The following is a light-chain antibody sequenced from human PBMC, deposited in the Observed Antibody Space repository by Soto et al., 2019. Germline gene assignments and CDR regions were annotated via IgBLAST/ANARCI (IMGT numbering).Light chain of an antibody. CDR3: QTWGTGIWV. J-gene: IGLJ3*02. CDR2: LNSDGSH. Sequence: QLVLTQSPSASASLGASVKLTCTLSSGYITYGIALHQQQPEKGPRFLMKLNSDGSHNKGDGIPDRFSGSSSGAERYLTISSLQLEDEADYYCQTWGTGIWVFGGGTKLTVL. V-gene: IGLV4-69*01. CDR1: SGYITYG.